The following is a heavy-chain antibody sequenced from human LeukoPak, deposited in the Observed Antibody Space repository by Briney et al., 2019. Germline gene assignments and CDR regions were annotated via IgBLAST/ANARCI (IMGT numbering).Heavy chain of an antibody. CDR2: ISGRGGST. J-gene: IGHJ4*02. CDR3: AKDIGSSGWYDTSDY. V-gene: IGHV3-23*01. Sequence: GGSLRLSCAASGFTFSSYAMSWVRQAPGKGLEWVSAISGRGGSTYYADSVKGRFTISRDNSKNTLYLQMNSLRAEDSAIYYCAKDIGSSGWYDTSDYWGQGTLVTVSS. D-gene: IGHD6-19*01. CDR1: GFTFSSYA.